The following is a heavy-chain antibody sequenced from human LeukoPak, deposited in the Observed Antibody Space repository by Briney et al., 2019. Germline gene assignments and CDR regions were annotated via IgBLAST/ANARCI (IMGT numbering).Heavy chain of an antibody. V-gene: IGHV1-69*05. CDR2: IIPIFGTA. J-gene: IGHJ4*02. CDR3: ASCSGGSCYYFDY. Sequence: GASVKVSCKASGGTFSSYAISWVRQAPGQGLEWMGGIIPIFGTANYAQKFQGRVTITTDESTSTAYMELSSLRSEDTAVYYCASCSGGSCYYFDYWGQGTLVSVSS. CDR1: GGTFSSYA. D-gene: IGHD2-15*01.